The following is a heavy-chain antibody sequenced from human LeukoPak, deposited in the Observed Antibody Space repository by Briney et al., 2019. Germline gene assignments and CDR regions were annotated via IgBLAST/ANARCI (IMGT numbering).Heavy chain of an antibody. CDR2: IYYSGST. V-gene: IGHV4-59*01. CDR1: GGSISSYY. CDR3: ARDPIYYYDSSGSNWFDP. J-gene: IGHJ5*02. D-gene: IGHD3-22*01. Sequence: SETLSLTCTVSGGSISSYYWSWIRQPPGKGLEWIGYIYYSGSTNYNPSLKSRVTISVDTSKNQFSLELSSVTAADTAVYYCARDPIYYYDSSGSNWFDPWGQGTLVTVSS.